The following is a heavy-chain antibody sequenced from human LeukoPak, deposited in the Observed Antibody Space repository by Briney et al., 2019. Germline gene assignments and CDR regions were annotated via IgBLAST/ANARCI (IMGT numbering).Heavy chain of an antibody. Sequence: GGSLRLSCAASGFTFDDYAMHWVRQAPGKGLEWVSGISWNSGSIGYADSVKGRFTISRDNAKNPLYLQMNSLRAEDTALYYCAKMSSRWLQSPVDYWGQGTLVTVSS. J-gene: IGHJ4*02. CDR1: GFTFDDYA. V-gene: IGHV3-9*01. CDR2: ISWNSGSI. CDR3: AKMSSRWLQSPVDY. D-gene: IGHD5-24*01.